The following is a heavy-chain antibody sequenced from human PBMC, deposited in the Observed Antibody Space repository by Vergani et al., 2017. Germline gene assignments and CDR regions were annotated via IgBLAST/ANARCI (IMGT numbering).Heavy chain of an antibody. D-gene: IGHD3-16*01. Sequence: EVQLVESGGGLIQPGGSLRLSCAASGFNVSSNYMSWVRQAPGKGLEWVSVIYRGGSTYYADSVKGRFTISRDNSKNTLYLQMNSLRAEDSAVYYWAREAMIMAVFDYWGQGTLVTVSS. V-gene: IGHV3-53*01. CDR2: IYRGGST. CDR1: GFNVSSNY. CDR3: AREAMIMAVFDY. J-gene: IGHJ4*02.